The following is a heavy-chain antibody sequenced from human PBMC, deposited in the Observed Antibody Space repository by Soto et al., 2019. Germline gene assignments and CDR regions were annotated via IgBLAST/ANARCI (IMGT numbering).Heavy chain of an antibody. J-gene: IGHJ4*02. Sequence: EAQLVESGGGFVQSGRSLRLSCAGSGFIFDDFAIHWVRQAPGKGLEWVSGISWNSDSIGYADSVKGRSTISRDNAKNSLSLQMNSLRPEDTALYYCTKVGGLYDFWSGPLHFDLWGQGTLVTVSS. CDR1: GFIFDDFA. CDR3: TKVGGLYDFWSGPLHFDL. CDR2: ISWNSDSI. D-gene: IGHD3-3*01. V-gene: IGHV3-9*01.